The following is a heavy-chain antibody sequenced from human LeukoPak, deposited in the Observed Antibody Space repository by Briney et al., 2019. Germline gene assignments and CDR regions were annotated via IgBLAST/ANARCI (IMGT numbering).Heavy chain of an antibody. J-gene: IGHJ4*02. Sequence: GGSLRLSCAASGFTFSSYAMSWVRQAPGKGLEWVSAISGSGGSTYYADSVKGRFTISRDNSKNTLYLQMNSLRAEDTAVYYCAKDRRPYSSSEGVDYWGQGTLVTVSS. V-gene: IGHV3-23*01. CDR2: ISGSGGST. D-gene: IGHD6-13*01. CDR1: GFTFSSYA. CDR3: AKDRRPYSSSEGVDY.